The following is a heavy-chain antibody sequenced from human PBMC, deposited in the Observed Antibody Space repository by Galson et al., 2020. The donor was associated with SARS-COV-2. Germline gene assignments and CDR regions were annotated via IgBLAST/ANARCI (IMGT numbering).Heavy chain of an antibody. CDR3: AGRVAGAGSLHI. CDR1: GDSVSINSAA. Sequence: SQTLSLTCAIPGDSVSINSAAWNWIRQSPSRCLEWLGRTYYRSQWSTDYAVSVKSRITINPDTSKNQFSLQLNSVTPEDTAIYYCAGRVAGAGSLHIWGKGTMVIVSS. CDR2: TYYRSQWST. V-gene: IGHV6-1*01. J-gene: IGHJ3*02. D-gene: IGHD6-13*01.